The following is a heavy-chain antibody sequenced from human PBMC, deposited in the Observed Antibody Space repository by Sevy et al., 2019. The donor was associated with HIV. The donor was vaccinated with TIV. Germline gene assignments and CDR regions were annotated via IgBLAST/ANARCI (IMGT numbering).Heavy chain of an antibody. CDR2: LKHKAYGGTL. D-gene: IGHD1-1*01. V-gene: IGHV3-49*04. CDR1: GFTFGDYA. J-gene: IGHJ4*02. Sequence: GGSLRLSCTGSGFTFGDYAMSWVRQAPGKGLEWVAFLKHKAYGGTLDYAASVKGRFSISRDDSKSIAHLQMNDLKTEDYAIYYCTRWNGAQSIFAYWGQGALVTVSS. CDR3: TRWNGAQSIFAY.